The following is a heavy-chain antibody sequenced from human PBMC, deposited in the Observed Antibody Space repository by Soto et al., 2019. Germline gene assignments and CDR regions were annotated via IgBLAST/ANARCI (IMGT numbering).Heavy chain of an antibody. D-gene: IGHD2-15*01. CDR1: GYTFTSYD. J-gene: IGHJ4*02. V-gene: IGHV1-8*01. CDR2: MNPNSGNT. CDR3: ARERHSNCGGGSCHYYFDY. Sequence: ASVKVSCKASGYTFTSYDINWVRQATGQGLEWMGWMNPNSGNTGYAQKFQGRVTMTRNTSISTAYMELSSLRSEDTAVYYCARERHSNCGGGSCHYYFDYWGQGTLVTVSS.